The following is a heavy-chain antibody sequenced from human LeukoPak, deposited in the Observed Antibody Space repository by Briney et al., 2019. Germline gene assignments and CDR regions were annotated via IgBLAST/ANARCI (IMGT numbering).Heavy chain of an antibody. J-gene: IGHJ4*02. V-gene: IGHV5-51*01. CDR2: IYPGDSDT. CDR1: GYSFTSHW. CDR3: ARRGGYNYGYFDY. Sequence: GESLKISCKGSGYSFTSHWIGWVRQTPGKGLEWMGFIYPGDSDTTYSPSFQGQVTISADKSISTAYLQWSSLKASDTAMYYCARRGGYNYGYFDYWGQGTQVTVSS. D-gene: IGHD5-18*01.